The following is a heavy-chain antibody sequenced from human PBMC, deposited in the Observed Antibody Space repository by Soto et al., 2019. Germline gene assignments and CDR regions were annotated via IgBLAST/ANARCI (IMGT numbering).Heavy chain of an antibody. D-gene: IGHD3-22*01. CDR3: ARGRTVRNYADDSSDYFYFFDY. Sequence: SETLSLTCTVSGDSISTFYWGWMRQSPGKELEWIGYVYYTGSTNYNPSLKSRITISVDRSKNQFSLKLTSANAADTAVYYCARGRTVRNYADDSSDYFYFFDYWGQGTQVTVSS. CDR1: GDSISTFY. CDR2: VYYTGST. V-gene: IGHV4-59*01. J-gene: IGHJ4*02.